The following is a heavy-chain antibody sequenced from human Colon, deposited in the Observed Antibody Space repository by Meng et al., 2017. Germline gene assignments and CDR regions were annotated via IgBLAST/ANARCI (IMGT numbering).Heavy chain of an antibody. J-gene: IGHJ4*02. CDR2: IDYSRSI. CDR1: GGSVSSGSHY. Sequence: VDLEGAGPGLVRPSEPLSLTCTVSGGSVSSGSHYWSWIRQPPGKGLEWIGYIDYSRSINYYPSLKSRVTMSVDTSKNQFSLNLSSVTAADTAVYYCAGGPWELDYWGQGTLVTVSS. CDR3: AGGPWELDY. D-gene: IGHD1-26*01. V-gene: IGHV4-61*01.